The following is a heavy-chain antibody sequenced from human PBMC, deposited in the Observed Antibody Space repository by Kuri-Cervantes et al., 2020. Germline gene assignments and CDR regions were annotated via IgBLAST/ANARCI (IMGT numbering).Heavy chain of an antibody. CDR3: AKAAQVGIVVAGTDFDH. CDR1: GFTFSSYA. CDR2: ISGSGGST. Sequence: ETLSLTCAASGFTFSSYAMSWVRQVPGKGLEWVSAISGSGGSTYYADSVKGRFTISRDNSKNTLYLQMNSLRAEDTALYYCAKAAQVGIVVAGTDFDHWGQGTLVTVFS. J-gene: IGHJ4*02. D-gene: IGHD6-19*01. V-gene: IGHV3-23*01.